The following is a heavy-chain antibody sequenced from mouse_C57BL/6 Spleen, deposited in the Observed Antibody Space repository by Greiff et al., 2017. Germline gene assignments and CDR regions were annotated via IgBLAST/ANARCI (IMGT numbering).Heavy chain of an antibody. V-gene: IGHV1-15*01. CDR3: TRRGGVLFDY. CDR2: IDPETGGT. J-gene: IGHJ2*01. D-gene: IGHD5-1*01. CDR1: GYTFTDYE. Sequence: QVHVKQSGAELVRPGASVTLSCKASGYTFTDYEMHWVKQTPVHGLEWIGAIDPETGGTAYNQKFKGKAILTADKSSRTAYMELRSLTSEDSAVYYCTRRGGVLFDYWGQGTTLTVSS.